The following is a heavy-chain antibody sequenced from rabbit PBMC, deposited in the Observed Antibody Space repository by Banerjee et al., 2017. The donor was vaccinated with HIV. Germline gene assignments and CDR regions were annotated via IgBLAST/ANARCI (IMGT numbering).Heavy chain of an antibody. V-gene: IGHV1S40*01. D-gene: IGHD8-1*01. CDR2: IGAGSIGYT. CDR3: ARWVSGSNYWDL. J-gene: IGHJ4*01. Sequence: QSLEESGGDLVQPEGSLTLTCTASGFSFNNNYYMCWVRQAPGKGLEWIACIGAGSIGYTWYVNWAKGRFTISKTSSTTVTLQMTSMTGADTDTYFCARWVSGSNYWDLWGPGTLVT. CDR1: GFSFNNNYY.